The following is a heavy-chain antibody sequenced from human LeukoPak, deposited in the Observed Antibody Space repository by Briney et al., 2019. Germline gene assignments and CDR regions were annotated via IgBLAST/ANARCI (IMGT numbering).Heavy chain of an antibody. V-gene: IGHV6-1*01. Sequence: SQTLSLTCAISGDSVSSNSAAWNWIRQSPSRGLEWLGRTYYRSKWYNDYAVSVKSRITINPDTSKNQFSLQLNSVTPEDTAVYYCARAITRTGYSSRGSFDYWGQGTLVTVSS. J-gene: IGHJ4*02. CDR3: ARAITRTGYSSRGSFDY. CDR1: GDSVSSNSAA. CDR2: TYYRSKWYN. D-gene: IGHD6-13*01.